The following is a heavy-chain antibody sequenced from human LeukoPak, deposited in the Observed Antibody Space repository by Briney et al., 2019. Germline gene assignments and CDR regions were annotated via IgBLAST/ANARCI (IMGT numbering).Heavy chain of an antibody. J-gene: IGHJ5*02. CDR2: IYYYGLT. CDR3: ARGRGGGGTSNNWFDP. D-gene: IGHD2-15*01. CDR1: GASISGYY. Sequence: PSETLSLTCTVSGASISGYYWSWIRQPPGKGLDYIGYIYYYGLTNYNPSLKSRVTISVDTSKNQFSLKLSAVTAADTAVYYCARGRGGGGTSNNWFDPWGQGTHVIVSS. V-gene: IGHV4-59*01.